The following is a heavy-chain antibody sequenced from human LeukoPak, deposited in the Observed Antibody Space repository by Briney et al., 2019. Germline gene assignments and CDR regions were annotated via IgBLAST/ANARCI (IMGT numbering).Heavy chain of an antibody. CDR2: INHSGST. CDR1: GVSFSGYY. CDR3: ARVPPYGSGRGYFDY. J-gene: IGHJ4*02. V-gene: IGHV4-34*01. Sequence: PSETLSLTCAVYGVSFSGYYWRWIRKPPGKGLHWMGEINHSGSTNYNPSLKSRVTISVDTSKNQFSLKLSSVTAADTAVYYCARVPPYGSGRGYFDYWGQGTLVTVSS. D-gene: IGHD3-10*01.